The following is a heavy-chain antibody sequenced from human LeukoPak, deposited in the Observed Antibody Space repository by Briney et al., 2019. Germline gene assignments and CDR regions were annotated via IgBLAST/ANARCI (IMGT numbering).Heavy chain of an antibody. CDR2: INHSGST. J-gene: IGHJ4*02. Sequence: SETLCLTCAVYGGSFSGYYWSWIRQPPGKGLEWIGEINHSGSTNYNPSLKSRVTISVDTSKNQFSLKLSSVTAADTAVYYCARGMRGLLGGFDYWGQGTLVTVSS. CDR3: ARGMRGLLGGFDY. CDR1: GGSFSGYY. D-gene: IGHD1-26*01. V-gene: IGHV4-34*01.